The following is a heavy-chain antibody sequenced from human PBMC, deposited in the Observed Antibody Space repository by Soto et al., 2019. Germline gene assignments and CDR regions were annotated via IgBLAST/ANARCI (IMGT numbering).Heavy chain of an antibody. V-gene: IGHV4-61*01. D-gene: IGHD3-16*01. J-gene: IGHJ4*02. CDR2: IYYSGTT. CDR3: ARERTGDPTFFDY. CDR1: VGSCSSGSYY. Sequence: PSETLSLTCTVSVGSCSSGSYYWSWILQPPGKGLEWIGYIYYSGTTHYNPSLKSRVTISVDTSKKQFSLKLTSVTAADTAVYYCARERTGDPTFFDYWGRGTLVTVSS.